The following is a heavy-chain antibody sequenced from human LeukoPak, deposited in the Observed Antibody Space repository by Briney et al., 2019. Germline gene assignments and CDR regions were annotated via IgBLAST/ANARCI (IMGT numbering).Heavy chain of an antibody. Sequence: ASVKVSCKASGYTFTSYYMHWVRQAPGQGLEWMGIINPSGGSTSYAQKFQGRVTMTRYTATSTVYMELRSLRAEDTAVYYCARGGSVERLDDAFDIWGRGTMVTVSS. CDR3: ARGGSVERLDDAFDI. CDR2: INPSGGST. V-gene: IGHV1-46*01. J-gene: IGHJ3*02. CDR1: GYTFTSYY. D-gene: IGHD1-1*01.